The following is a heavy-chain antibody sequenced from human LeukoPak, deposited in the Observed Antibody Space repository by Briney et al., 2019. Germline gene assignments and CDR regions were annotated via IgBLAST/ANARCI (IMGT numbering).Heavy chain of an antibody. CDR1: GFTFSSYA. V-gene: IGHV3-30-3*01. J-gene: IGHJ4*02. Sequence: GGSLRLSCAASGFTFSSYAMHWVRQAPGKGLEWVAVISYDGSNKYYADSVKGRFTISRDNSKNTLYLQMNSLRAEDTAVYYCARGPYYYGSGTMGVFDYWGQGTLVTVSS. CDR3: ARGPYYYGSGTMGVFDY. CDR2: ISYDGSNK. D-gene: IGHD3-10*01.